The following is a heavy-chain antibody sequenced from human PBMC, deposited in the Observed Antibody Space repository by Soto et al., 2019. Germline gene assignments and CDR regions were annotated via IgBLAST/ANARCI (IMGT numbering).Heavy chain of an antibody. V-gene: IGHV3-64*01. CDR1: GFTFSSYA. Sequence: GGSLRLSCAASGFTFSSYAMHWVRQAPGKGLEYVSAISSNGGSTYYANSVKGRFTISRDNSKNTLYLQMGSLRAEDMAVYYCARWGYCSSTSCPRAFDIWGQGTMVTVSS. J-gene: IGHJ3*02. CDR3: ARWGYCSSTSCPRAFDI. D-gene: IGHD2-2*01. CDR2: ISSNGGST.